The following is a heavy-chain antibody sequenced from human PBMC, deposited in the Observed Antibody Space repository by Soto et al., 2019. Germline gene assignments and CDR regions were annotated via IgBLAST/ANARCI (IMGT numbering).Heavy chain of an antibody. CDR1: GGSISSYY. J-gene: IGHJ6*03. CDR2: IYYSGST. CDR3: ARAVEDYGSGSYYPPFYYYMDV. V-gene: IGHV4-59*01. D-gene: IGHD3-10*01. Sequence: PSETLSLTCTVSGGSISSYYWSWIRQPPGKGLEWIGYIYYSGSTNYNPSLKSRVTISVDTSKNQFSLKLSSVTAADTAVYYCARAVEDYGSGSYYPPFYYYMDVWGKGTTVTVSS.